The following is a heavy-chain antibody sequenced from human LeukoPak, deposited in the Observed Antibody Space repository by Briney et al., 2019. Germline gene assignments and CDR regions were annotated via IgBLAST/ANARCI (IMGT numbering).Heavy chain of an antibody. CDR3: AAFIVVVPAATGWFVP. CDR1: GGSLSSSGYS. Sequence: SQTLSLTCAVSGGSLSSSGYSWSWIRHPPRKGLERIGHINNNGSTYYNPPLKSRVTISVDKSKNQFSLKLSSVTAADTAVYYCAAFIVVVPAATGWFVPWGQGTMVTVSS. J-gene: IGHJ5*02. D-gene: IGHD2-2*01. V-gene: IGHV4-30-2*01. CDR2: INNNGST.